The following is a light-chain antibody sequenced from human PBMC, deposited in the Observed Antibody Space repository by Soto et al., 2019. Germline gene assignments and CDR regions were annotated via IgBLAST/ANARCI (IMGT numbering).Light chain of an antibody. V-gene: IGKV1-5*03. J-gene: IGKJ4*01. Sequence: DIQMTQSPSTLSAFVGDRVTITCRANQSINSWLAWYQQKPGKAPNLLIYKASNLESGAPSRFSGSGSGTEFTLTISSLQPDDFATYYCQQYHRSPVTFGGGTKVEIK. CDR3: QQYHRSPVT. CDR1: QSINSW. CDR2: KAS.